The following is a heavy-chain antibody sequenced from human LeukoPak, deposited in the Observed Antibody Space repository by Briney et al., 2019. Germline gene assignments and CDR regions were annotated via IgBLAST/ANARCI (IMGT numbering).Heavy chain of an antibody. Sequence: NPSETLSLTCAVSGGSISSSNWWSWVRQPPGKGLEWIGEIYHSGSTNYNPSLKSRVTISVDKSKNQFSLKLSSVTAADTAVYYCARSPKAWFGELSNYFDYWGQGTLVTVSS. V-gene: IGHV4-4*02. CDR2: IYHSGST. D-gene: IGHD3-10*01. CDR1: GGSISSSNW. J-gene: IGHJ4*02. CDR3: ARSPKAWFGELSNYFDY.